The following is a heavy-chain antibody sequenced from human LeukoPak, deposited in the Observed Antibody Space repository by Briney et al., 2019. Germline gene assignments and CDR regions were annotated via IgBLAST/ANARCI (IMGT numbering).Heavy chain of an antibody. Sequence: GGSLRLSCAVSGFTVSNSYMSWVRQSPGKGLEWVAIIYTAGNTYYADSVRGRFTISRDNSKNMLYLEMNGLRDEDTAVYYCVRDSYGTSWGQGTPVTVSS. J-gene: IGHJ5*02. CDR3: VRDSYGTS. CDR1: GFTVSNSY. V-gene: IGHV3-66*01. D-gene: IGHD3-16*01. CDR2: IYTAGNT.